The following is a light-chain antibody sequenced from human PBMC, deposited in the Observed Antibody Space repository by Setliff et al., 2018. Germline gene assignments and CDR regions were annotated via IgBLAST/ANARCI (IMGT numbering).Light chain of an antibody. V-gene: IGLV2-14*01. CDR3: CSYTGTSTPYV. CDR2: DVS. CDR1: GSDVGAYKF. Sequence: QSALAQPASVSGSPGQSIAVSCTGSGSDVGAYKFVSWYQQRPGKAPRLMLYDVSNRPSGVSDRFSGSKSGNTASLTISGLQAEDEADYYCCSYTGTSTPYVFGTGTKVTVL. J-gene: IGLJ1*01.